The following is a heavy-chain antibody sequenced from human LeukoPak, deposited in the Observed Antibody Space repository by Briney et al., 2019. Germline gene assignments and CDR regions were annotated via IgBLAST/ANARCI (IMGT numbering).Heavy chain of an antibody. CDR1: GFTFSSYA. CDR3: ARGLGYLDP. V-gene: IGHV3-30*14. Sequence: PGGSLRLSCAASGFTFSSYAMHWVRQAPGKGLEWVAVISYDGSNKYYADSVKGRFTISRDNSKNTLYLQVNSLRTEDTAVYYCARGLGYLDPWGQGTLVTVSS. D-gene: IGHD2-15*01. J-gene: IGHJ5*02. CDR2: ISYDGSNK.